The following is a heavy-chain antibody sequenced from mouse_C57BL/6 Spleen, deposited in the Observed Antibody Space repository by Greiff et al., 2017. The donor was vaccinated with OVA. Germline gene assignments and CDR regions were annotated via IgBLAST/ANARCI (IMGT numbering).Heavy chain of an antibody. CDR2: ISSGGSYT. D-gene: IGHD2-2*01. Sequence: EVKLMESGGDLVKPGGSLKLSCAASGFTFSSYGMSWVRQTPDKRLEWVATISSGGSYTYYPDSMKGRFTITRDNAKNTLYLQMSSLKSEDTAMYYCAGQGVTTEAWFAYWGQGTLVTVSA. J-gene: IGHJ3*01. CDR1: GFTFSSYG. V-gene: IGHV5-6*01. CDR3: AGQGVTTEAWFAY.